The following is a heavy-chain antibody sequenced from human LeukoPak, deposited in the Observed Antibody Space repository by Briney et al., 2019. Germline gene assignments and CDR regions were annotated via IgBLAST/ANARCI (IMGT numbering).Heavy chain of an antibody. D-gene: IGHD3-10*01. J-gene: IGHJ6*02. CDR1: GFPFNSYA. CDR3: VKEGITFIRGGNGMDV. Sequence: GGSLRLSCAVSGFPFNSYAMSWVRQAPGKGLEWVSAISGSGVSTYYAGSVKGRFSISRDNSRNTLYLQMSSLRAEDTAAYHCVKEGITFIRGGNGMDVWGQGTTVTVSS. CDR2: ISGSGVST. V-gene: IGHV3-23*01.